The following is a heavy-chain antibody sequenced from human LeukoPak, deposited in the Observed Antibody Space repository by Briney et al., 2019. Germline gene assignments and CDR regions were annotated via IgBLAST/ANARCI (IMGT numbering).Heavy chain of an antibody. CDR2: ISSSSTYI. CDR3: ARHVVAVGFDY. V-gene: IGHV3-21*01. D-gene: IGHD3-22*01. J-gene: IGHJ4*02. CDR1: GFTFSSYS. Sequence: GGSLRLSCADSGFTFSSYSMNWVRQAPGKGLEWVSTISSSSTYIYYADSVMGRFTISRDNANNSLNLQMNSLRAEDTAVYYCARHVVAVGFDYWGQGTLVTVSS.